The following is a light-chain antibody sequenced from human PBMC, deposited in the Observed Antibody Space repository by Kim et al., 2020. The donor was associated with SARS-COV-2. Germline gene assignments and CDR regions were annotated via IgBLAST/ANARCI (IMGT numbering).Light chain of an antibody. V-gene: IGKV1-27*01. CDR3: QKYNSAPRT. J-gene: IGKJ1*01. CDR2: AAS. Sequence: ASVGNRVTITCRASQGISNYLAWYQQKPGKVPKLLIDAASALQSGVPSRFSGSGSGTDFTLTISSLQPEDVATYYCQKYNSAPRTFGQGTKVDIK. CDR1: QGISNY.